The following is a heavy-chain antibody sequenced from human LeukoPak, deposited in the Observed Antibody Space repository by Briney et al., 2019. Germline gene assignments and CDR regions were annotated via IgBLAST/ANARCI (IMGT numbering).Heavy chain of an antibody. CDR3: AGLGYGANFIHY. CDR1: GYTYTIYG. J-gene: IGHJ4*02. V-gene: IGHV1-18*01. D-gene: IGHD4-23*01. CDR2: MSPYNGNT. Sequence: ASVKLSCNASGYTYTIYGISWVRHRPGQGLERMGWMSPYNGNTHYAQKFQGRVTMTTDTSTSTVYMELRSLRSDDTAVYYCAGLGYGANFIHYWGQGTLVTVSS.